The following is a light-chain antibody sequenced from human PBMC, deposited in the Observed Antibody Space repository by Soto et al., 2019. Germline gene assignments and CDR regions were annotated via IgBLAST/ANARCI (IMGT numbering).Light chain of an antibody. Sequence: QSVLTQPPSVSAAPGQKVTISCSGSNSNIGRDFVSWYQQVPGTAPRLVIYENNKRPSGIPDRFSASKSGTSATLDITGLQTGDEADYYCGTWDDSLNGGVFGGGTKLTVL. J-gene: IGLJ3*02. CDR1: NSNIGRDF. CDR2: ENN. V-gene: IGLV1-51*02. CDR3: GTWDDSLNGGV.